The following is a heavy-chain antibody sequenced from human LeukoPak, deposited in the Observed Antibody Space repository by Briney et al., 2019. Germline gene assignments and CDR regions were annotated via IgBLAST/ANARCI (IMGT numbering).Heavy chain of an antibody. Sequence: PSETLSLTCVVSGGSISGSSYYWAWIRQPPGKGLEWLGSIYHSGSTYYSPSLKSRLTMSVDTSKNQFSLKLSSLTAADTAVYYCARLRSNYYQSTGYFVNWGQGTLVTVSS. J-gene: IGHJ4*02. CDR2: IYHSGST. CDR3: ARLRSNYYQSTGYFVN. V-gene: IGHV4-39*01. D-gene: IGHD3-22*01. CDR1: GGSISGSSYY.